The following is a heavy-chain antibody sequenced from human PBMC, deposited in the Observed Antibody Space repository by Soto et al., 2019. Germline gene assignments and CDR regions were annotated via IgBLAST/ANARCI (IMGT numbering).Heavy chain of an antibody. V-gene: IGHV1-18*04. D-gene: IGHD2-21*01. CDR2: ISIYNGNK. CDR1: GYTFTSYG. J-gene: IGHJ6*02. Sequence: QVELVQSGAEVKKPGASVKVSCKASGYTFTSYGISWVRQAPGQGLEWTGWISIYNGNKNYAQKLQGRVTMTTVTSTXTAYMELRSLRSDDTAVYYCARVPGVNYYYGMDVWGQGTTVTVSS. CDR3: ARVPGVNYYYGMDV.